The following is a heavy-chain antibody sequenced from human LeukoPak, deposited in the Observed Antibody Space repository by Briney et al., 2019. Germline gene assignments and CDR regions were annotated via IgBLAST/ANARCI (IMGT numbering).Heavy chain of an antibody. Sequence: ASVKVSCKASGYTFTGYYMHWVRQAPGQGLEWMGWINPNSGGTNYAQKFQGRVTMTRDTSISTAYMELSRLRSDDTAVYYCAGINWELYYFDYWGQGTLVTVSS. CDR2: INPNSGGT. V-gene: IGHV1-2*02. J-gene: IGHJ4*02. D-gene: IGHD1-26*01. CDR3: AGINWELYYFDY. CDR1: GYTFTGYY.